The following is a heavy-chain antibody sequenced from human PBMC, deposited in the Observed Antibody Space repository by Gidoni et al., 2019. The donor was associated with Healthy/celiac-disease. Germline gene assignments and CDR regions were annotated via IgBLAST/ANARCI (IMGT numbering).Heavy chain of an antibody. V-gene: IGHV3-23*04. J-gene: IGHJ4*02. CDR1: GFTFSSYA. CDR2: ISGSGGST. Sequence: EVQLVESGGGLVQPGGSLRLSCAASGFTFSSYAMSWVRQAPGKGLEWVSAISGSGGSTYYADSVKGRFTISRDNSKNTLYLQMNSLRAEDTAVYYCAKGYIAYTISTGGSDYWGQGTLVTVSS. CDR3: AKGYIAYTISTGGSDY. D-gene: IGHD1-1*01.